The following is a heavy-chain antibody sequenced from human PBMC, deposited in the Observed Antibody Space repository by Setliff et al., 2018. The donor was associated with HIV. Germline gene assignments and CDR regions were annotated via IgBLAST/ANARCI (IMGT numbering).Heavy chain of an antibody. V-gene: IGHV1-3*03. J-gene: IGHJ4*02. D-gene: IGHD3-3*01. CDR1: GYTCTSHA. Sequence: GASVKVSCKASGYTCTSHAFHWVRQAPGQSLEGMGWINVGNGNTRYSRECEGRVTITRDTSARTVHLELTSLRSEDMAVYYCARGSKRWRQFDFFDYWGQGTLVTVSS. CDR3: ARGSKRWRQFDFFDY. CDR2: INVGNGNT.